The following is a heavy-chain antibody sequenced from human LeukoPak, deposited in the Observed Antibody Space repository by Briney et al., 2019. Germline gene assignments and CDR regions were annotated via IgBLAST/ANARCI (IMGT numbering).Heavy chain of an antibody. CDR1: GLILNNAY. CDR2: VGGGTT. D-gene: IGHD2-8*01. Sequence: GGSLRLSCAASGLILNNAYMSWVRQAPGKGLEWVGGVGGGTTDYAAPVNGRFTISRDDSINTLYLQLTSLKSEDTAMYYCTYLSQNYWGQGTLVTVSS. CDR3: TYLSQNY. J-gene: IGHJ4*02. V-gene: IGHV3-15*01.